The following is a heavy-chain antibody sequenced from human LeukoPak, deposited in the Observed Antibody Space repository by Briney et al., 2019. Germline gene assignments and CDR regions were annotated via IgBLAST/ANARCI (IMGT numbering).Heavy chain of an antibody. D-gene: IGHD1-14*01. CDR2: INHSGST. CDR3: ARGRGITDC. J-gene: IGHJ4*02. Sequence: SETLSLTCAVYGGSFSGYYWSWIRQPPGKGLEWIGEINHSGSTNYNPSLKSRITISVDTSKNQFSLKLSSVTAADTAVYYCARGRGITDCWGQGTLVTVSS. CDR1: GGSFSGYY. V-gene: IGHV4-34*01.